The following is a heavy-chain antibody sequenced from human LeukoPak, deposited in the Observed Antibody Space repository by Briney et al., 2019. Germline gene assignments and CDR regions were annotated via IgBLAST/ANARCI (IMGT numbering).Heavy chain of an antibody. J-gene: IGHJ4*02. CDR1: GGSISSYY. CDR3: ARLYPPCSGGSCRDY. V-gene: IGHV4-59*08. D-gene: IGHD2-15*01. Sequence: PSETLSLTCTVSGGSISSYYWSWIRQPPGKGREWIGYIYYSGSTNYNPSLKRGGTISVDTSKNQFPRQLRPVTAADTAVYYCARLYPPCSGGSCRDYWGQGTLVTVSS. CDR2: IYYSGST.